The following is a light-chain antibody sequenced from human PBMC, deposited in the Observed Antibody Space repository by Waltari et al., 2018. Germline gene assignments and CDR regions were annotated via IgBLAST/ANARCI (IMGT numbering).Light chain of an antibody. J-gene: IGKJ1*01. Sequence: DIQMTQSPSTLSASVGDRVTITCWASQNVNIWLAWYQQRPGKAPKLLIYKASTLESGVPSRFSGTVSGTEFFLTISSLQPDDVATYYCQQYDSYPRTFGQGTKVEI. CDR3: QQYDSYPRT. CDR1: QNVNIW. V-gene: IGKV1-5*03. CDR2: KAS.